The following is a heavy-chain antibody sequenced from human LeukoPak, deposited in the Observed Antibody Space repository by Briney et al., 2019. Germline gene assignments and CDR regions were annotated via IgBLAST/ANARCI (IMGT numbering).Heavy chain of an antibody. Sequence: SVKVSCTASGYTFTSYGISWVRQAPGQGLESMGGIIPIFGTANYAQKFQGRVTITADKSTSTAYMELSSLRSEDTAVYYCARQPYSGSIPSVWFDPWGQGTLVTVSS. J-gene: IGHJ5*02. CDR3: ARQPYSGSIPSVWFDP. CDR1: GYTFTSYG. V-gene: IGHV1-69*06. D-gene: IGHD1-26*01. CDR2: IIPIFGTA.